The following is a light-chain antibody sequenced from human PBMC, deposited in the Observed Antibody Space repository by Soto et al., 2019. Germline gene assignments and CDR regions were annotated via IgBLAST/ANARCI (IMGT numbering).Light chain of an antibody. CDR2: AAS. CDR3: QHYNSYSEA. CDR1: QSISSF. J-gene: IGKJ1*01. Sequence: DIKMTQPPPPLPQSVEARSTIPCRASQSISSFLAWYQQKAGKAPKLLIYAASSLQSGVPSRFSGSGSGTDFTLTISSLQSDDSATYYCQHYNSYSEAFGQGTKVDIK. V-gene: IGKV1-16*01.